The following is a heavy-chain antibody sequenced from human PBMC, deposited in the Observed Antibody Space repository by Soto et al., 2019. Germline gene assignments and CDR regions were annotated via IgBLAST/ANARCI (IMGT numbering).Heavy chain of an antibody. D-gene: IGHD1-1*01. Sequence: PSETLSLTCTVSGGSISSSTYHWAWIRQPPGKGLEWIASIYYTGTTYYSPSLKSRVTISVDTSKNHFSPKLSSVTAADTAVYYCSRERETASEHWGQGTLVTVSS. CDR3: SRERETASEH. CDR1: GGSISSSTYH. J-gene: IGHJ4*02. V-gene: IGHV4-39*02. CDR2: IYYTGTT.